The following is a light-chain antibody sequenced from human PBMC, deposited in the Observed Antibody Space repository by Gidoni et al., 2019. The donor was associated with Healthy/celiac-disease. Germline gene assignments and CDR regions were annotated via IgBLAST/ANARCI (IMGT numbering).Light chain of an antibody. V-gene: IGKV3-15*01. Sequence: IVMTQHPATLSGSPGERATLSCRASQSVSSNLAWYQQKPGKAPRLLIYAASTRATGIPARFSGSGSGTEFTLTISRLQSEDFAVYYCQQYNNWLYTFGEGTKLEIK. J-gene: IGKJ2*01. CDR3: QQYNNWLYT. CDR1: QSVSSN. CDR2: AAS.